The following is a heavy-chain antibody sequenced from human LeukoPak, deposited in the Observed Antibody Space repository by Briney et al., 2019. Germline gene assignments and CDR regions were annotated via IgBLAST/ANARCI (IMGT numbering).Heavy chain of an antibody. J-gene: IGHJ5*02. CDR3: ARDLEQLVSYSNWFDH. D-gene: IGHD6-13*01. V-gene: IGHV4-4*07. CDR2: IYTSGST. CDR1: GGSISSYY. Sequence: SETLSLTCTVSGGSISSYYWSWIRQPAGKGLEWIGRIYTSGSTNYNPSLKSRVTMSVDTSKNQFSLTLSSVTAADTAAYYCARDLEQLVSYSNWFDHWGQGTLVTVSS.